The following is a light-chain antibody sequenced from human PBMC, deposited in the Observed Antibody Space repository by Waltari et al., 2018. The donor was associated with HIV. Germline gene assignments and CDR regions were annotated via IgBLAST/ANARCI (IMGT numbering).Light chain of an antibody. CDR3: QQRSNWPIT. Sequence: EIVLTQSPATLSLSPGERATLSCRASQSVSNYVAWYQQKPGQAPRLLIYAASSRATGIPARFSGSGSGTDFTLTISSLEPGDFAVYYCQQRSNWPITFGQGTRLEIK. CDR1: QSVSNY. V-gene: IGKV3-11*01. CDR2: AAS. J-gene: IGKJ5*01.